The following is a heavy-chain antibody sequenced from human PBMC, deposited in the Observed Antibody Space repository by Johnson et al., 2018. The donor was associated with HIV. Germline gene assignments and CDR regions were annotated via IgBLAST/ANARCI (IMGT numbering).Heavy chain of an antibody. CDR3: AREGYSNSWTRGAFDS. J-gene: IGHJ3*02. CDR2: ISWDGGSS. V-gene: IGHV3-43D*03. D-gene: IGHD6-13*01. CDR1: GFTFDDYA. Sequence: VQLVESGGVVVQPGGSLRLSCAASGFTFDDYAMHWVRQAPGKGLEWVSLISWDGGSSYYADSVKGRFTISRDNSKNTQYLQMNSLRAEDTAVYHCAREGYSNSWTRGAFDSWGQGTMVTVSS.